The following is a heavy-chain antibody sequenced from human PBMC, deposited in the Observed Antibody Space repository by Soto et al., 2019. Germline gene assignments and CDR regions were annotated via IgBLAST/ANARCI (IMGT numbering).Heavy chain of an antibody. D-gene: IGHD2-15*01. Sequence: SETLSLTCTVSGGSISSGGYYWSWIRQHPGKGLEWMGYMYYGGSTYYNPSLKRRVTISVDTSKNQFSLKLSSVPAADTAVYYCARARYCSGGSCLWYFDYWGQGTLVTVSS. J-gene: IGHJ4*02. CDR2: MYYGGST. CDR1: GGSISSGGYY. V-gene: IGHV4-31*03. CDR3: ARARYCSGGSCLWYFDY.